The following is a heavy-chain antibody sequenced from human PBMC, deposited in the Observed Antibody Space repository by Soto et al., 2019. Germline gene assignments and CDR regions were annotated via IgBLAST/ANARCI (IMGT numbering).Heavy chain of an antibody. D-gene: IGHD2-8*01. CDR2: IPSKINTYAT. V-gene: IGHV3-73*02. CDR3: GRQHLDVLVASAIDY. J-gene: IGHJ4*02. CDR1: GFTFSGST. Sequence: VQLVESGGGSVQPGGSLKLSCAASGFTFSGSTIHCVRQTSGKGLEWVGRIPSKINTYATAYAASVKGRFTISRDDSKNTAYLQMNSLKIEDSAVYYCGRQHLDVLVASAIDYWGQGTLVTVSS.